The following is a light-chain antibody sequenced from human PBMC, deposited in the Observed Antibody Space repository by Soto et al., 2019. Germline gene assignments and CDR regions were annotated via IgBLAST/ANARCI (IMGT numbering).Light chain of an antibody. CDR1: QSVSSSY. CDR3: QQYGSSPQT. CDR2: GAS. Sequence: VLTQSPGTLSLSPGERVTLSCRASQSVSSSYLAWYQQKPGQAPRLLIYGASSRATGIPDRFSGSGSGTDFTLTISRLEPEDFAVYYCQQYGSSPQTFGQGTKVDIK. J-gene: IGKJ1*01. V-gene: IGKV3-20*01.